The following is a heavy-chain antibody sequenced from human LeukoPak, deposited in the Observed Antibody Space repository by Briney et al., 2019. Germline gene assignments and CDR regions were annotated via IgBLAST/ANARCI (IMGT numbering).Heavy chain of an antibody. CDR2: ISAYNGNT. D-gene: IGHD1-7*01. J-gene: IGHJ5*02. CDR3: ARAIGITGTNWFDP. CDR1: GYTSTSYG. V-gene: IGHV1-18*01. Sequence: ASVKVSCKASGYTSTSYGISWVRQAPGQGLEWMGWISAYNGNTNYAQKLQGRVTMTTDTSTSTAYMELRSLRSDDTAVYYCARAIGITGTNWFDPWGQGTLVTVSS.